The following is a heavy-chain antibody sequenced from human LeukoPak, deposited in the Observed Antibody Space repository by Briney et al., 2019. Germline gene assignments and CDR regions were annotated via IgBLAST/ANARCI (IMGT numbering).Heavy chain of an antibody. D-gene: IGHD4-17*01. V-gene: IGHV4-34*01. CDR2: INHSGST. Sequence: SETLSLTCAVYGGSFSGYYWSWIRQPPGKGLEWIGEINHSGSTNYNPSLKSRVTISVDTSKNQFSLKLSSVTAADTAVYYCTREVSTVTFDYWGHGTLVTVSS. CDR3: TREVSTVTFDY. CDR1: GGSFSGYY. J-gene: IGHJ4*01.